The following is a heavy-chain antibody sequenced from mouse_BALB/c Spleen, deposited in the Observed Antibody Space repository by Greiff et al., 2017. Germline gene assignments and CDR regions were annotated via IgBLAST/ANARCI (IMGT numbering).Heavy chain of an antibody. V-gene: IGHV5-6-3*01. Sequence: EVHLVESGGGLVQPGGSLKLSCAASGFTFSSYGMSWVRQTPDKRLELVATINSNGGSTYYPDSVKGRFTISRDNAKNTLYLQMSSLKSEDTAMYYCARDLRAMDYWGQGTSVTVSS. CDR3: ARDLRAMDY. CDR1: GFTFSSYG. J-gene: IGHJ4*01. D-gene: IGHD1-1*01. CDR2: INSNGGST.